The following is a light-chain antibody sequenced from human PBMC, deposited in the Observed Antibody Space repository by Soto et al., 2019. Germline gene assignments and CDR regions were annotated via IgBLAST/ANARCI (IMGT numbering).Light chain of an antibody. V-gene: IGLV1-44*01. CDR2: STN. Sequence: QSVLTQPPSASGTPGQRVTMSCSGGSSNIGNSAVNWYQQLPGTAPKLLIYSTNQRPSGVPDRFTASKSGTSASLAVNGLQSEDEADYYCAAWDDRLNHWLFGGGTKVTVL. CDR1: SSNIGNSA. J-gene: IGLJ3*02. CDR3: AAWDDRLNHWL.